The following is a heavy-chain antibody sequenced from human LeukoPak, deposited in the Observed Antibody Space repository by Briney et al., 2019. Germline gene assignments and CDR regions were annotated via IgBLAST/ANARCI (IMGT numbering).Heavy chain of an antibody. V-gene: IGHV3-33*01. CDR1: GFTVSNYG. CDR2: IWYDGSNK. CDR3: ARWRAGIAVAVDY. Sequence: GGSLRLSCAASGFTVSNYGIHWVRQAPGKGLEWVALIWYDGSNKFYADSVKGRFTISRDNSKNTLYLQMNSLRAEDTAVYYCARWRAGIAVAVDYWGQGTLVTVSS. J-gene: IGHJ4*02. D-gene: IGHD6-19*01.